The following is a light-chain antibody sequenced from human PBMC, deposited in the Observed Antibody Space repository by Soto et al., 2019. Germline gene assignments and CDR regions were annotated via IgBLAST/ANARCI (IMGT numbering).Light chain of an antibody. CDR3: CSYAGTTTLV. J-gene: IGLJ2*01. V-gene: IGLV2-23*02. CDR2: EVT. CDR1: SSDVGSHNF. Sequence: QSVLTQPASVSGSPGQSITISCTGTSSDVGSHNFVSWYHHRPGKAPQLMIFEVTKRPSEVSSRFSAAKSGNTASQTISGVQADDEAGYYCCSYAGTTTLVFGGGTKLTVL.